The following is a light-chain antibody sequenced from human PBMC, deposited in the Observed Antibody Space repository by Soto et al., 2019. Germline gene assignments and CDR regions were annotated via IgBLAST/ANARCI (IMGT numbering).Light chain of an antibody. V-gene: IGKV3-20*01. CDR2: GAS. J-gene: IGKJ1*01. CDR1: QSVSSIS. Sequence: EIVLTQSPGTLSLSPRERATLSCRASQSVSSISLVWYQQKPGQAPRLLISGASSRATGIPDRFSGSGSGTDFTLTISRLEPEDFAVYYCQQFGSSPPWTFGQGTKVEIK. CDR3: QQFGSSPPWT.